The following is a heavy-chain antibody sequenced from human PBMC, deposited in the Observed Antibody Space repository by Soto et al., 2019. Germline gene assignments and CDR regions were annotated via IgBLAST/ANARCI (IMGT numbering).Heavy chain of an antibody. V-gene: IGHV3-66*01. CDR2: IYSGSTT. D-gene: IGHD3-10*01. CDR1: GLSVGNNY. J-gene: IGHJ4*02. Sequence: EVQLVESGGGVVQPGGSLRLSCAASGLSVGNNYMSWVRQAPGKGLEWVSVIYSGSTTHYADSVKGRFSISRDSSRNTAYLQMNSLRVEDTAVYHCARGYWVQGYGAGTYFDYWGQGTLVTVSS. CDR3: ARGYWVQGYGAGTYFDY.